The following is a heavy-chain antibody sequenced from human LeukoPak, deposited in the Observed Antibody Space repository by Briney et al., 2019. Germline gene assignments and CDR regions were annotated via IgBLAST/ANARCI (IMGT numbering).Heavy chain of an antibody. CDR3: ARGSSGWEGYGMDV. CDR1: GFSFSSYW. V-gene: IGHV3-48*02. D-gene: IGHD6-19*01. J-gene: IGHJ6*02. Sequence: GGSLRLSCATAGFSFSSYWMSWVRQAPGKGLEWVSYISSSSDTIYYTDSVRGRFTISRDNAKNSLYLQTNSLRDEDTPVYYCARGSSGWEGYGMDVWGQGTTVTVSS. CDR2: ISSSSDTI.